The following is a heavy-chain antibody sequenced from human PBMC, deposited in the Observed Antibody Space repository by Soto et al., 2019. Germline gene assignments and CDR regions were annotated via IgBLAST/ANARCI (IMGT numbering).Heavy chain of an antibody. J-gene: IGHJ4*02. D-gene: IGHD2-2*01. CDR3: ARFAVTPAPPGDY. V-gene: IGHV5-10-1*01. CDR1: GYTFTSYW. Sequence: GESLKISCKVSGYTFTSYWIAWVRQMPGKGLEWMGRIDPRDSYINYNPSFQGHVTISADTSISTAYLQWSRLKASDTAMYYCARFAVTPAPPGDYWGQGTLVTVYS. CDR2: IDPRDSYI.